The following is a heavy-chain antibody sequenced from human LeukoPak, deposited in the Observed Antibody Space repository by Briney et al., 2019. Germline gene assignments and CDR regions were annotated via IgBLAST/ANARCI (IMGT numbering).Heavy chain of an antibody. Sequence: PGGSLRLSCAASGFTFSSYGMHWVRQAPGKGLEWVAFIRYDGSNKYYADSVKGRFTISRDNSKNTLYLQMNSLRAEDTAVYYCAKWYSSSSGSVPLDYWGQGTLVTVSS. CDR2: IRYDGSNK. J-gene: IGHJ4*02. D-gene: IGHD6-6*01. CDR1: GFTFSSYG. CDR3: AKWYSSSSGSVPLDY. V-gene: IGHV3-30*02.